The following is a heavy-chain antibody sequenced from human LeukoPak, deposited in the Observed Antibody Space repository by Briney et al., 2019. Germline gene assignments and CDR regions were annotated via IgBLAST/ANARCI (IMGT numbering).Heavy chain of an antibody. V-gene: IGHV3-30*02. D-gene: IGHD2-2*03. CDR2: IRYDGSNK. J-gene: IGHJ4*02. CDR3: AKDLNGYFDW. CDR1: GFTFSTYG. Sequence: GGSLRLSCTASGFTFSTYGMHWVRQAPGKGLEWVAFIRYDGSNKYYADSVKGRFTISRDNSKNTLYLQMNSLRAEDTAVYYCAKDLNGYFDWWSQGTLVTVSS.